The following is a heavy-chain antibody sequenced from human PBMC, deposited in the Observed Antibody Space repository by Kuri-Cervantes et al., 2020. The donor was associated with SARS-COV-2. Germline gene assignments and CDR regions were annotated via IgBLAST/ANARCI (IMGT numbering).Heavy chain of an antibody. D-gene: IGHD2-8*02. CDR2: ISANNGDI. J-gene: IGHJ4*02. CDR1: GYSFAAYY. V-gene: IGHV1-18*04. Sequence: ASVKVSCKASGYSFAAYYIHWVRQAPGQGLEWMGWISANNGDIDYGQRLQGRVTMTTDTSTSTAYMELRSLRSDDTAVYYCATSSWRYCTVSTCFPNTPFDSWGQGTLVTVSS. CDR3: ATSSWRYCTVSTCFPNTPFDS.